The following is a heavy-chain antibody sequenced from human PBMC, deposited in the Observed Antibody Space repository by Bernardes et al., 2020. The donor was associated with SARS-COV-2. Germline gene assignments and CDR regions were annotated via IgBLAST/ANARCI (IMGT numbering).Heavy chain of an antibody. CDR1: GFTFSSYA. CDR2: ITASTNYI. V-gene: IGHV3-21*01. D-gene: IGHD4-17*01. J-gene: IGHJ2*01. Sequence: GGSLRLSCAASGFTFSSYAMSWVRQAPGKGLEWVSSITASTNYIQYTDSVEGRFTVSRDNAKNSLYLEMTSLRAEDTAIYYCARILRDNGFGSGYYDLWGRGTLVTVSS. CDR3: ARILRDNGFGSGYYDL.